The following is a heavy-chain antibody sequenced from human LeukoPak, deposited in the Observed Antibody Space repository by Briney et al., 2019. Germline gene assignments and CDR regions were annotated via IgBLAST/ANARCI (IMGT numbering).Heavy chain of an antibody. CDR3: ARNVSYSFDY. J-gene: IGHJ4*01. Sequence: PSETLSLTCDVSGCSTRSNYYWGWIRQPPGKGLEWIGSIYHSGSTYYNPSLKSRVTISVGTSKNQFSLKLSSVTAADTAVYYCARNVSYSFDYWGHGTLVTVSS. CDR1: GCSTRSNYY. V-gene: IGHV4-38-2*01. CDR2: IYHSGST. D-gene: IGHD1-1*01.